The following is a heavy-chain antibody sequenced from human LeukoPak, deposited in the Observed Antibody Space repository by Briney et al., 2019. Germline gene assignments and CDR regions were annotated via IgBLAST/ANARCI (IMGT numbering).Heavy chain of an antibody. CDR1: GYTFTGYY. V-gene: IGHV1-2*06. Sequence: GASVKVSCKASGYTFTGYYMHWVRQAPGQGLEWMGRINPNSGDTNYAQKFQGRVTMTRNTSISTAYMELSSLRSEDTAVYYCARARGRYGGYEVGDLKYYYYYGMDVWGQGTTVTVSS. CDR3: ARARGRYGGYEVGDLKYYYYYGMDV. D-gene: IGHD5-12*01. J-gene: IGHJ6*02. CDR2: INPNSGDT.